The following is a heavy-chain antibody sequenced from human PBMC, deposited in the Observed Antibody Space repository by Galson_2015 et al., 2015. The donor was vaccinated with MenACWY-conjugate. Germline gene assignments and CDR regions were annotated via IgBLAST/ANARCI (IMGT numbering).Heavy chain of an antibody. CDR1: GFTFSNYY. CDR3: ARDWGDY. CDR2: IKQDGSEK. Sequence: SLRLSCAASGFTFSNYYMSWVRQPPGKGLEWVANIKQDGSEKYYVDSVKGRFTISRDNAKNSLYLQMNSLRAEDTAVYYCARDWGDYGGQGTPVTVSS. V-gene: IGHV3-7*03. J-gene: IGHJ4*02. D-gene: IGHD3-16*01.